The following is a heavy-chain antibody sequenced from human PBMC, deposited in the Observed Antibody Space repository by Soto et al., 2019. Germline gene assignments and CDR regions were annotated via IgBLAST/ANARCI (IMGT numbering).Heavy chain of an antibody. J-gene: IGHJ4*02. CDR3: AKDGSHNFDY. Sequence: QVQLVESGGGVVQPGRSLRLSCAASGFTFSHYAMHWVRQAPGKGLEWVALVSYDGSNEYYADSVKGRFTISRDNSKNTLYLQMNSLRADDTAVYYCAKDGSHNFDYWGQGTLVTVSS. CDR1: GFTFSHYA. D-gene: IGHD1-26*01. V-gene: IGHV3-30*18. CDR2: VSYDGSNE.